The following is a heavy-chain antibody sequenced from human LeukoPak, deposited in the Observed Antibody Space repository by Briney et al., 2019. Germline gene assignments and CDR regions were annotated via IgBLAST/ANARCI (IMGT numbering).Heavy chain of an antibody. Sequence: SETLSLTCTVSGGSISSYYWGWIRQPPGKGLEWIGYIYYSGSTNYNPSLKSRVTISVDTSKNQFSLKLSSVTAADTAVYYCARGSYYDYVWGSYRYPFFDYWGQGTLVTVSS. CDR3: ARGSYYDYVWGSYRYPFFDY. J-gene: IGHJ4*02. CDR2: IYYSGST. CDR1: GGSISSYY. D-gene: IGHD3-16*02. V-gene: IGHV4-59*12.